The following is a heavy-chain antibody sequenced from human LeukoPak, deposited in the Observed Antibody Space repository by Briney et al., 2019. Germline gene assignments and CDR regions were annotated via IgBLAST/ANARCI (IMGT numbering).Heavy chain of an antibody. J-gene: IGHJ4*02. D-gene: IGHD3-22*01. Sequence: GGSLRLSCAASGFTFSSYWMHWVRQAPGKGLVWVSRINTDGSSTRYADSVKGRFTISRDNSKNTLYIQMNSLRAEDTAVYYCASSGYYSPHNYFDYWGQGTLVTVPS. CDR2: INTDGSST. V-gene: IGHV3-74*01. CDR1: GFTFSSYW. CDR3: ASSGYYSPHNYFDY.